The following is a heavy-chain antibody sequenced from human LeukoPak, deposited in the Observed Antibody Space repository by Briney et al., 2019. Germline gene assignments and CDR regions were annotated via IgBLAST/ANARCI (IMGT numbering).Heavy chain of an antibody. J-gene: IGHJ4*02. D-gene: IGHD1-26*01. CDR2: IRSKANSYAT. CDR1: GFTFSGSA. V-gene: IGHV3-73*01. Sequence: GGSLRLSCAASGFTFSGSAMHWVRQASGKGLEWVGRIRSKANSYATEYAASVKGRFTISRDDSKNTLYLQMNSLKTEDTAVYYCTTYSTWELPLWGQGTLVTVSS. CDR3: TTYSTWELPL.